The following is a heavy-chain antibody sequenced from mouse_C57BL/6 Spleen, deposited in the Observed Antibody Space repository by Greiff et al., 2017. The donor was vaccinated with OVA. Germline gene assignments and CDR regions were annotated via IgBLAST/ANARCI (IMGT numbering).Heavy chain of an antibody. Sequence: EVQLQQSGPELVKPGASVKISCKASGYTFTDYYMNWVKQSHGKSLEWIGDINPNNGGTSYNQKFKGKATLTVDKSSSTAYMELRSLTSEDSAVYYCAGRWLLRYAMDYWGQGTSVTVSS. CDR3: AGRWLLRYAMDY. CDR2: INPNNGGT. J-gene: IGHJ4*01. CDR1: GYTFTDYY. V-gene: IGHV1-26*01. D-gene: IGHD2-3*01.